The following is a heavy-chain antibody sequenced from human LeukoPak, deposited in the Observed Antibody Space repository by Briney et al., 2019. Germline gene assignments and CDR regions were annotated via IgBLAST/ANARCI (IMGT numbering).Heavy chain of an antibody. J-gene: IGHJ4*02. D-gene: IGHD6-13*01. CDR1: GYTFTGYH. CDR3: ARDQGSLTRSWYTGY. V-gene: IGHV1-2*06. Sequence: GASVKVSCKASGYTFTGYHIHWVRQAPGQGLEWMGRINPYSGETNFAQKFEGRVTMTRDTSITTAYMDLSSLTPDDTAVYFCARDQGSLTRSWYTGYWGQGTQVTVSS. CDR2: INPYSGET.